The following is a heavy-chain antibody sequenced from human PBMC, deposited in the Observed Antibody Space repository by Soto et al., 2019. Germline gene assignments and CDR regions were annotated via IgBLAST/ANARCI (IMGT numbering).Heavy chain of an antibody. CDR2: IWYDGSNK. J-gene: IGHJ6*02. CDR3: ARDGDIVGVVAATGHYYGMDV. Sequence: QVQLVESGGGVVQPGRSLRLSCAASGFTFSSYGMHWVRQAPGKGLEWVAVIWYDGSNKYYADCVKGRFTITRDNSKNTLYLQMNSLRAEDTAVYYCARDGDIVGVVAATGHYYGMDVWGQGTTVTVSS. D-gene: IGHD2-15*01. CDR1: GFTFSSYG. V-gene: IGHV3-33*01.